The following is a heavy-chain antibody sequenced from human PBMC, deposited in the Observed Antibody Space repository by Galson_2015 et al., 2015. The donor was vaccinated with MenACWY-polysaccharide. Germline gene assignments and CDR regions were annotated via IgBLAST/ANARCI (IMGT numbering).Heavy chain of an antibody. J-gene: IGHJ4*02. Sequence: SVKVSCKASGYNFTSYDINWVRQAIGQGLEWMGWMNPNSGNTGYAQKFQGRVTMTSNSAMTTAYMELSSLRSEDTAVYYCARIIARKYTFADSWGQGTLVTVSS. D-gene: IGHD2-21*01. CDR2: MNPNSGNT. V-gene: IGHV1-8*01. CDR1: GYNFTSYD. CDR3: ARIIARKYTFADS.